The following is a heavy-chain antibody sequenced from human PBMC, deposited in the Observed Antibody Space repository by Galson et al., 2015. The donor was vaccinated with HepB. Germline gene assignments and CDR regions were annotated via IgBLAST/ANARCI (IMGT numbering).Heavy chain of an antibody. CDR3: VRVGRWVRDWLDGMDV. Sequence: SLRLSCAASGFTFSSYWMSWVRQAPGKGLEWVSYISSSSSYGIYADSVRGRFTISGDNAKNSLYLQMNSLRAEDTAVYYCVRVGRWVRDWLDGMDVWGQGTTVTVSS. J-gene: IGHJ6*02. CDR2: ISSSSSYG. CDR1: GFTFSSYW. D-gene: IGHD3-9*01. V-gene: IGHV3-11*05.